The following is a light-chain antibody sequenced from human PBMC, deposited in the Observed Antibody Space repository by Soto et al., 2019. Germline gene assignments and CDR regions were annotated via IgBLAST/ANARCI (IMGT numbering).Light chain of an antibody. CDR2: LNSDGSH. CDR3: QTWTTGIHV. V-gene: IGLV4-69*02. CDR1: SGHSSYA. Sequence: QPVLTQSPSASASLGASVKLTCTLSSGHSSYAIAWHQQQPEKGPRYLMKLNSDGSHSKGDEIPDRFSGSSSGAERYLTISSLQSEDEADYYCQTWTTGIHVFGSGTKLTVL. J-gene: IGLJ1*01.